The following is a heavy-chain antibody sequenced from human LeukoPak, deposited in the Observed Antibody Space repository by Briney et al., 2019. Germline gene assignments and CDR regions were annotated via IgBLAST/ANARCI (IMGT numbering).Heavy chain of an antibody. D-gene: IGHD2-15*01. J-gene: IGHJ4*02. CDR1: GFTFSSYA. V-gene: IGHV3-23*01. Sequence: SGGSLRLSCAVSGFTFSSYAMSWVRQAPGKGLEWVSAISNSGGSTYYADSVKGRFTISRDNSKNTPYLRMSSLRAEDTAVYYCARQLGYCSDGTCYFDYWGQGTLVTVSS. CDR2: ISNSGGST. CDR3: ARQLGYCSDGTCYFDY.